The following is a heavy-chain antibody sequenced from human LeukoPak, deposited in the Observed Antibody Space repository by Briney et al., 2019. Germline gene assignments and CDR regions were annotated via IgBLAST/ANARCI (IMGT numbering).Heavy chain of an antibody. CDR2: IYYSGST. Sequence: SETLSLTCTVSGGSVSSGSYYWSWIRQPPGKGLEWIGYIYYSGSTNYNPSLKSRVTISVDTSKNQFSLKLSSVTAADTAVYYCARGDMVRGVIINYYYYGMDVWGKGTTVTVSS. CDR1: GGSVSSGSYY. J-gene: IGHJ6*04. D-gene: IGHD3-10*01. V-gene: IGHV4-61*01. CDR3: ARGDMVRGVIINYYYYGMDV.